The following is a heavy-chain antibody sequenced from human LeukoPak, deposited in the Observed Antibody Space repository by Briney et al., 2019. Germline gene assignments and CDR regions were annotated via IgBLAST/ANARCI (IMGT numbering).Heavy chain of an antibody. J-gene: IGHJ6*03. CDR2: IYYSGST. CDR3: ASSAAAYYSYFYYYMGV. CDR1: GGSISSGGYY. D-gene: IGHD3-9*01. V-gene: IGHV4-31*03. Sequence: PSETLSLTCTVSGGSISSGGYYWSWIRQHPGKGLEWIGYIYYSGSTYYNPSLKSRVTISVDTSKNQFSLILSSVTAADTAVYYCASSAAAYYSYFYYYMGVWGNGTTVTVSS.